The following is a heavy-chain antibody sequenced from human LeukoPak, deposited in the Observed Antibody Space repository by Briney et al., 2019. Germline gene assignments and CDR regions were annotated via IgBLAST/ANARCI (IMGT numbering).Heavy chain of an antibody. CDR2: INWNSDSI. J-gene: IGHJ6*03. D-gene: IGHD3-16*01. CDR3: ARAGELRYMDV. CDR1: GFTFDDYA. Sequence: GGSLRLSCAVSGFTFDDYAMHWVRQVPGKGLEWVSGINWNSDSIGYADSVKGRFTISRDNAKNSLFLQMNSLRADDTAIYYCARAGELRYMDVWGKGTAVTVSS. V-gene: IGHV3-9*01.